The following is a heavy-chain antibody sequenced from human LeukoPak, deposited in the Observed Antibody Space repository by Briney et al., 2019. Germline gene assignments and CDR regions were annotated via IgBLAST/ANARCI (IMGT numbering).Heavy chain of an antibody. V-gene: IGHV3-72*01. CDR1: GYTFRDHY. D-gene: IGHD1-26*01. CDR2: TRNKAKSYTT. Sequence: GGSLRLSCAASGYTFRDHYMDWVRQAPGKGLEWVGRTRNKAKSYTTEYAASVKGRLTISRDDSKNSVYLQMNSLKSEDTAVYHCASGPWELDYWGQGTLVTVSS. J-gene: IGHJ4*02. CDR3: ASGPWELDY.